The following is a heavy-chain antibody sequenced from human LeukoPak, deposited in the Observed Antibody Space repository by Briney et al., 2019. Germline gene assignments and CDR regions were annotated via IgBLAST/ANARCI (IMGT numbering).Heavy chain of an antibody. D-gene: IGHD5-18*01. J-gene: IGHJ4*02. Sequence: SETLSLTCAVYGGSFSGYYWSWIRQPPGRGLEWIGEINHSGSTNYNPSLKSRVTISVDTPKNQFSLKLSSVTAADTAVYYCARGRVVGHSYGSSDLDYWGQGTLVTVSS. CDR3: ARGRVVGHSYGSSDLDY. CDR1: GGSFSGYY. CDR2: INHSGST. V-gene: IGHV4-34*01.